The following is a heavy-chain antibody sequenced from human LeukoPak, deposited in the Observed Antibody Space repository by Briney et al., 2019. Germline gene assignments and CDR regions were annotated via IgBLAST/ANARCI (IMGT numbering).Heavy chain of an antibody. V-gene: IGHV4-39*07. CDR2: IYYSEST. D-gene: IGHD5-12*01. J-gene: IGHJ6*03. CDR1: GGSISSSSYY. CDR3: ARVVAGSGFNYYYYMDV. Sequence: SETLSLTCTVSGGSISSSSYYWGWIPQPPGKGLEWIGSIYYSESTYYNPFLKSRVTISVETSKNHFSLKLSSVTAADTAVYYCARVVAGSGFNYYYYMDVWGKGTTVTVSS.